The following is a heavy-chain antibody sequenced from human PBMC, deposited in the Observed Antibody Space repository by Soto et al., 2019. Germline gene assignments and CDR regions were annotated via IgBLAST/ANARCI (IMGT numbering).Heavy chain of an antibody. CDR1: GGSFSGYY. CDR2: INHSGST. Sequence: QVQLQQWGAGLLKPSETLSLTCAVYGGSFSGYYWSWIRQPPGKGLEWIGEINHSGSTNYNPSRKSRVTISVDPSKNQFSLKLSSVTAADTAVYYCASHNCSSTSCRRYFDYWGQGTLVTVSS. J-gene: IGHJ4*02. CDR3: ASHNCSSTSCRRYFDY. D-gene: IGHD2-2*01. V-gene: IGHV4-34*01.